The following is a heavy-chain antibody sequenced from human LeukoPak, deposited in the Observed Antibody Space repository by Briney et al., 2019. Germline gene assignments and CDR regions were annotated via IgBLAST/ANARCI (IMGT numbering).Heavy chain of an antibody. CDR3: ARDFRNSHRLDM. J-gene: IGHJ3*02. CDR1: GFTFSNYV. D-gene: IGHD1-14*01. CDR2: ISYDGSNK. V-gene: IGHV3-30*03. Sequence: PGGSLRLSCAASGFTFSNYVMHWVRQAPGKGLEWVAVISYDGSNKYYADSVKGRFTISRDNSKNTLCLQMNSLRAEDTAVYYCARDFRNSHRLDMWGQGTLVTVSS.